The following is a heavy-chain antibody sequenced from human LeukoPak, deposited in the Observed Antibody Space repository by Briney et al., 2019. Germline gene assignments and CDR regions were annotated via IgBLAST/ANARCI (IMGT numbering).Heavy chain of an antibody. D-gene: IGHD6-19*01. CDR2: MKPNSGNT. Sequence: ASVKVSCKASGYTFTNYDINWVRQASGQGLEWMGYMKPNSGNTGYAQKFQGRVTMTRDTSISTAYMELSSLTSEDTAVYYCAKDYLERGLMGIAVARPFMDGWGKGTPVTGSS. J-gene: IGHJ6*04. CDR3: AKDYLERGLMGIAVARPFMDG. V-gene: IGHV1-8*01. CDR1: GYTFTNYD.